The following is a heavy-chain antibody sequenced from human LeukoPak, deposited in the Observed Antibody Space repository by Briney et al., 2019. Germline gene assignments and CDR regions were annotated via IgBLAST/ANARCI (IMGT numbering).Heavy chain of an antibody. J-gene: IGHJ4*02. CDR3: ARSLVVGGTRPNDY. Sequence: PGGSPRLSCAASGFTFSSSAMSWVRQAPGKGLEWVSTLSGSGGTTYYADSVKGRFTISRDNAKNTLYLQMNSLTVEDTAVYFCARSLVVGGTRPNDYWGQGALVTVSS. CDR2: LSGSGGTT. D-gene: IGHD2-15*01. V-gene: IGHV3-23*01. CDR1: GFTFSSSA.